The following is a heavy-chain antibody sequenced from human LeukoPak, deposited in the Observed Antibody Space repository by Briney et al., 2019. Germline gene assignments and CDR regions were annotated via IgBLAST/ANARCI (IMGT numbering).Heavy chain of an antibody. Sequence: GGSLRLSCAASELTVSSNYMTWVRQAPGKGLEWVSVIYSGGSTYYADSVKGRFTISRDNSKNTLYLQMNSLRAEDTAVYYCAKELFQWANADYWGQGTLVTVSS. V-gene: IGHV3-53*05. CDR2: IYSGGST. J-gene: IGHJ4*02. CDR3: AKELFQWANADY. CDR1: ELTVSSNY. D-gene: IGHD1-26*01.